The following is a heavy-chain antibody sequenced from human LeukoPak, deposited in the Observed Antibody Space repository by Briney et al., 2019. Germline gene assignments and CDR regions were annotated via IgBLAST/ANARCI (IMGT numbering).Heavy chain of an antibody. CDR1: GFTFSRYD. Sequence: GGSLRLSCAASGFTFSRYDMHWVRQAPGKGLEWVAVISYDGRNKYYADSVKGRFTISRDNSNLYLQMNSLRAEDTAVYYCAKDCHSSGCLDHWGQGTLVTVSS. CDR3: AKDCHSSGCLDH. CDR2: ISYDGRNK. J-gene: IGHJ4*02. V-gene: IGHV3-30*18. D-gene: IGHD6-19*01.